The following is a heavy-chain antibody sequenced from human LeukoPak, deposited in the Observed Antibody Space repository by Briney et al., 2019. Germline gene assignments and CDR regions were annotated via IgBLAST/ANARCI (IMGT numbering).Heavy chain of an antibody. CDR1: GFTFSSYT. Sequence: GGSLRLSCAASGFTFSSYTMSWVRQAPGKWLEWVASVSGGGGTAYYADSVKGRFTISRNNANNRLYLQRNIVRAEDTALYYCAKDVLDSINWARGDYWGQGTLVTVSS. J-gene: IGHJ4*02. V-gene: IGHV3-23*01. CDR3: AKDVLDSINWARGDY. CDR2: VSGGGGTA. D-gene: IGHD6-13*01.